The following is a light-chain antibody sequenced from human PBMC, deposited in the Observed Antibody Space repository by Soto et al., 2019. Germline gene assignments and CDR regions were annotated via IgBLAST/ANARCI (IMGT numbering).Light chain of an antibody. CDR1: NSNIGTNA. Sequence: QSALTQPPSASGTPGQRVTISCSGSNSNIGTNAVNWYQQIPGTAPKLIIYNNNQRPSGVPDRFSGSKSGTSASLTISGLHSDDEADYPCATWDDTLRSWVFGGGTKLTVL. J-gene: IGLJ3*02. V-gene: IGLV1-44*01. CDR3: ATWDDTLRSWV. CDR2: NNN.